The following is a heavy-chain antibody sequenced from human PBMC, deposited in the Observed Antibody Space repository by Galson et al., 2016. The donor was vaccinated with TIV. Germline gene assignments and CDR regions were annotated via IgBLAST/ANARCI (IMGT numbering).Heavy chain of an antibody. V-gene: IGHV1-69*13. CDR3: ARARGYSGHEGNY. CDR2: IIGMFGTT. CDR1: RDTLSTYT. Sequence: SVKVSCKASRDTLSTYTITWVRQAPGQGLEWMGRIIGMFGTTNYAQKFQGRVTITADELTSTAYMELSSLRSEDTAMYYCARARGYSGHEGNYWGQGTLVTVSS. J-gene: IGHJ4*02. D-gene: IGHD5-12*01.